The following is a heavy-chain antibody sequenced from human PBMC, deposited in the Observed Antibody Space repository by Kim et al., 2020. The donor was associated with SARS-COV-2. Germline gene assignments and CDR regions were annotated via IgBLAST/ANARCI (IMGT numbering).Heavy chain of an antibody. V-gene: IGHV3-21*01. Sequence: GGSLRLSCAASGFTFSSYSMNWVRQAPGKGLEWVSSISSSSSYIYYADSVKGRFTISRDNAKNSLYLQMNSLRAEDTAVYYCATWGRGDILTGYYPGDYWGQGTLVTVSS. CDR1: GFTFSSYS. CDR2: ISSSSSYI. D-gene: IGHD3-9*01. CDR3: ATWGRGDILTGYYPGDY. J-gene: IGHJ4*02.